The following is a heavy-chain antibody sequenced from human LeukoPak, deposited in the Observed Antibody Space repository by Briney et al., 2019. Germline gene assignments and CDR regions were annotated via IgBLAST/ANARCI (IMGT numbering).Heavy chain of an antibody. CDR1: GFTFSTYV. CDR2: ISSNEDNT. V-gene: IGHV3-64D*06. J-gene: IGHJ4*02. Sequence: GGSLRLSCSVSGFTFSTYVMHWVRQAPGKGLEYVSAISSNEDNTYYADPVKGRFTISRDNSKNTLYLQMSSLRADDTAVYYCVRGTGYWGQGTLVTVSS. CDR3: VRGTGY.